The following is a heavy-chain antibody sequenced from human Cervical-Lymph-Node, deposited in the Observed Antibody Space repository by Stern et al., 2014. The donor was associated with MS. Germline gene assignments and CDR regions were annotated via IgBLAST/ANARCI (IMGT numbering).Heavy chain of an antibody. CDR2: IYHSGSS. Sequence: QLQLQDSGPGLVKPSETLSLTCTVSGGSVSSDAYYLSWIRQSPGKGLEWIGYIYHSGSSSYNPSLKSRVTMSVDTSKNQFSLRLTSVTAADTAVYYCGKQVREWGRGTLVTVSS. V-gene: IGHV4-61*08. CDR1: GGSVSSDAYY. CDR3: GKQVRE. J-gene: IGHJ4*02.